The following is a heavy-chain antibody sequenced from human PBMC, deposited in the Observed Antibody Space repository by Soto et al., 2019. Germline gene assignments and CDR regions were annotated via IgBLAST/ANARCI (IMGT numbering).Heavy chain of an antibody. CDR1: GGTFNTYA. Sequence: QVQLVQSGAEVKKPGSSVKVSCKASGGTFNTYAISWVRQAPGQGLEWMGGIIPIFGTANYAQKFQGRVTITADESTSTVYMEVSSLRSEDTAIYYWERDPVVVLAVTANLNHWGQGTLVTVSS. V-gene: IGHV1-69*01. CDR3: ERDPVVVLAVTANLNH. CDR2: IIPIFGTA. J-gene: IGHJ5*02. D-gene: IGHD2-15*01.